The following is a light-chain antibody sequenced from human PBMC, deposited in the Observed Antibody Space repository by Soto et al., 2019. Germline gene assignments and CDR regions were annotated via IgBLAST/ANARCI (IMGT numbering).Light chain of an antibody. CDR2: KTS. J-gene: IGKJ2*01. Sequence: DIQMTQSPSTLSASVGDRVTITCRASQSISGWLAWYQQKPGKAHKLLIYKTSSLESAVPSRFSGSGSGTEFTLTISSLQPDDFATYYCQQYNSYPYTFGQGTKLEIK. CDR3: QQYNSYPYT. V-gene: IGKV1-5*03. CDR1: QSISGW.